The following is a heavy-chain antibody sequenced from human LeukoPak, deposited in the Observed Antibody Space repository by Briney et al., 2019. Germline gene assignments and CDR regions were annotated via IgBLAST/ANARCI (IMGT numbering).Heavy chain of an antibody. J-gene: IGHJ4*02. D-gene: IGHD4-23*01. Sequence: SETLSLTCTVSGGSISSNSYYWGWIRQPPGKGLEWIGSIYYSGNSYYNPSLKSRVTISVDTSKNQFSLKLSSVTAADTAVYYCASGGTNYFDYWGQGTLVTVSS. CDR3: ASGGTNYFDY. CDR2: IYYSGNS. V-gene: IGHV4-39*01. CDR1: GGSISSNSYY.